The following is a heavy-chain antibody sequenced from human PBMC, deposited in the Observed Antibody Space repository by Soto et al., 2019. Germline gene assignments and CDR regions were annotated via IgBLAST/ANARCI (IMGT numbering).Heavy chain of an antibody. CDR2: ISGSGGST. Sequence: TGGSLRLSCAASGFTFSSYAMSWVRQAPGKGLEWVSAISGSGGSTYYADSVKGRFTISRDNSKNTLYLQMNSLRAEDTAVYYCTTFSITLVGTPRWGQGTLVTVSS. CDR3: TTFSITLVGTPR. D-gene: IGHD1-1*01. J-gene: IGHJ4*02. V-gene: IGHV3-23*01. CDR1: GFTFSSYA.